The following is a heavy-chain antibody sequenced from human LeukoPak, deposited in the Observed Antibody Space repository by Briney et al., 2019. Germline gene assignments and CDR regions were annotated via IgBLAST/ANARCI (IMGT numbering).Heavy chain of an antibody. V-gene: IGHV3-15*01. CDR1: GFTFSSYA. CDR3: TTGFSTATHDGY. D-gene: IGHD2-15*01. Sequence: GGSLRLSCAASGFTFSSYAMSWVRQAPGKGLEWVGRIKQTSSGGTTDYAAPMKGRFTMSRDDSTNTLFLQMNGLKIEDTAVYYCTTGFSTATHDGYWGQGTLVTVSS. J-gene: IGHJ4*02. CDR2: IKQTSSGGTT.